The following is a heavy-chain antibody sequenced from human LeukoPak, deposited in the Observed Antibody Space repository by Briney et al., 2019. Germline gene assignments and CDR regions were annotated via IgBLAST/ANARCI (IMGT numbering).Heavy chain of an antibody. Sequence: ASVKVSCKASGYTFTGHYIHWVRQAPGQGLEWMGWINPNSGGTNYAQKFQGRVTMTRDTSISIAYMELSGLRSDDTAVYYCARDTGQSYFDYWGQGTLVTVSS. CDR1: GYTFTGHY. J-gene: IGHJ4*02. V-gene: IGHV1-2*02. D-gene: IGHD1-1*01. CDR2: INPNSGGT. CDR3: ARDTGQSYFDY.